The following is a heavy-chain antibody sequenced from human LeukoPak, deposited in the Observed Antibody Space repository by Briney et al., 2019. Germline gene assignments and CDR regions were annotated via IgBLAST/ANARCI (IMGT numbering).Heavy chain of an antibody. J-gene: IGHJ4*02. CDR3: ARDRTHDFWSGYYFDY. CDR2: IRYDGSNK. Sequence: PGGSLRLSCAASGFTFSSYGMHWVRQAPGKGLEWVAFIRYDGSNKYYADPVKGRFTISRDNSKNTLYLQMNSLRAEDTAVYYCARDRTHDFWSGYYFDYWGQGTLVTVSS. CDR1: GFTFSSYG. D-gene: IGHD3-3*01. V-gene: IGHV3-30*02.